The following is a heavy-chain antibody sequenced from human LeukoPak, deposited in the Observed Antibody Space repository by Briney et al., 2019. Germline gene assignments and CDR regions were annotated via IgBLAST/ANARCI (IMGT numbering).Heavy chain of an antibody. D-gene: IGHD3-10*01. J-gene: IGHJ4*02. V-gene: IGHV1-2*02. CDR2: INPNSGGT. Sequence: GASVKVSCKASGDTFTGFYMHWVRQAPGQGLEWMGWINPNSGGTNYAQKFQGRVTVTRDTSISTAYMELSRLRSDDTAVYYCAREYGSGSYPFDYWGQGTLVTVSS. CDR1: GDTFTGFY. CDR3: AREYGSGSYPFDY.